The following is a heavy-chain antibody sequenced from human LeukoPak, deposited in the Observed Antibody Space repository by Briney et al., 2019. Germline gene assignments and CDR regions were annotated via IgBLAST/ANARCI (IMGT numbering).Heavy chain of an antibody. CDR1: GGSISSSRYY. J-gene: IGHJ4*02. Sequence: PSETLSLTCTVSGGSISSSRYYWGWIRQPPGKGLEWIGSIYYSGSSYYNPSLKSRVTISVDTSKNHFSLKLSSVTAADTAVYYCARLRYYFDYWGQGTLVTVSS. V-gene: IGHV4-39*02. CDR2: IYYSGSS. CDR3: ARLRYYFDY.